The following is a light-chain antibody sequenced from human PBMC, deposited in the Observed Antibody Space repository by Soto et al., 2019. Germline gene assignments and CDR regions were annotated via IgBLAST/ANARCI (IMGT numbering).Light chain of an antibody. J-gene: IGKJ5*01. CDR3: QQRYNWPIT. CDR2: ADS. CDR1: QSVSNNY. Sequence: EMVMTQSPATLSVSLWEEATLSCRASQSVSNNYLAWYQQKPGQAPRLLIYADSNRATGIPARFSGSGSGRDFTLTISSLEPEDFSVYYCQQRYNWPITFGQGTRLEIK. V-gene: IGKV3-11*02.